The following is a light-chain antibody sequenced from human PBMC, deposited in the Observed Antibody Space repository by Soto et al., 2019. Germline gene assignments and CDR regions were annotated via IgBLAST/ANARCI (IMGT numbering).Light chain of an antibody. CDR1: SNDVGGYNY. CDR3: NSYAGGNIPYV. V-gene: IGLV2-8*01. Sequence: QSVLTQPPSASGAPGQSVTISCPGTSNDVGGYNYVSWYQQHPGRAPKLIIYEVTQRPSGVPDRFSGSKSGNTASLTVSGLQAEDESDYYCNSYAGGNIPYVLGTGTKVTVL. CDR2: EVT. J-gene: IGLJ1*01.